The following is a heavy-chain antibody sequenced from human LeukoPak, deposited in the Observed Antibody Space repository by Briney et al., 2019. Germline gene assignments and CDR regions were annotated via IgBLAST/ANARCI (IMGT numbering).Heavy chain of an antibody. J-gene: IGHJ4*02. CDR2: IYYGGST. V-gene: IGHV4-39*01. CDR3: ARHSMTIFGVVSHYFDY. CDR1: GDSITSTSYY. Sequence: SETLSLTCTVSGDSITSTSYYWGWIHQPPGKGLEWIGSIYYGGSTYYSPSLESRLTVSIDTSKNQFSLKVRSVTAADTAMYYCARHSMTIFGVVSHYFDYWAREACSPSPQ. D-gene: IGHD3-3*01.